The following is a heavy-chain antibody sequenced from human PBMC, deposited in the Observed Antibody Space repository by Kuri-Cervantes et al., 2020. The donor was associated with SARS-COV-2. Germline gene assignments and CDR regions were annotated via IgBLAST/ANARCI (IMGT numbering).Heavy chain of an antibody. D-gene: IGHD2-2*01. J-gene: IGHJ6*03. CDR2: INWNGGST. CDR3: ARYTLYCSSTSCYRAHYMDV. V-gene: IGHV3-20*04. CDR1: GFTFSSYD. Sequence: GGSLRLSCAACGFTFSSYDMHWVRQATGKGLEWVSGINWNGGSTGYADSVKGRFTISRDNAKNSLYLQMNSLRAEDTALYYCARYTLYCSSTSCYRAHYMDVWGKGTTVTVSS.